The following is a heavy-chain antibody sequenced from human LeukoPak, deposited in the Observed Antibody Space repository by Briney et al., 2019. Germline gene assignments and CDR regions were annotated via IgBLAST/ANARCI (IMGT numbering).Heavy chain of an antibody. CDR3: ARNQAVAANRGASDV. Sequence: SETLSLTCAVSGYSISSNNWWAWVRQPPGKGLEWIGYIYYNGNTYYNPYNPSLTSRVTMSVDTSKNQFSLKLDSVTEIDTAMYYCARNQAVAANRGASDVWGQGTMVTASS. CDR2: IYYNGNT. CDR1: GYSISSNNW. V-gene: IGHV4-28*01. J-gene: IGHJ3*01. D-gene: IGHD6-19*01.